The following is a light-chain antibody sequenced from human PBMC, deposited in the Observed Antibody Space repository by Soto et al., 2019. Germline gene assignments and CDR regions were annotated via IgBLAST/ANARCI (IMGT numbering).Light chain of an antibody. Sequence: SYELTQPPSVSVSPGQTASITCSGDKLGDKFAHWYQQKPGQSPVRVIYQDNKRPSGIPERFSGSNSGNTATLTISGTQAVDEADYDCQAWDSSTAVFGGGTKVTVL. CDR2: QDN. V-gene: IGLV3-1*01. J-gene: IGLJ2*01. CDR1: KLGDKF. CDR3: QAWDSSTAV.